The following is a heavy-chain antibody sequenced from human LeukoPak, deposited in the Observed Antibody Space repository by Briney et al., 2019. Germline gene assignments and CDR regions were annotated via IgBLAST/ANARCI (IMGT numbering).Heavy chain of an antibody. CDR3: ARGYSSSWYSFLDY. CDR1: GGTFSSYA. Sequence: SVKVSCKASGGTFSSYAISCVRQAPVQGLEWMGGIIPIFGTANYAQKFQGRVTITADESTSTAYMELSSLRSEDTAVYYCARGYSSSWYSFLDYWGQGTLVTVSS. D-gene: IGHD6-13*01. CDR2: IIPIFGTA. J-gene: IGHJ4*02. V-gene: IGHV1-69*13.